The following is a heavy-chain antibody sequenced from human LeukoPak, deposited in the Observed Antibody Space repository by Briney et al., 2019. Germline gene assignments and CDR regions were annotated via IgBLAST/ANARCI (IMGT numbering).Heavy chain of an antibody. CDR1: GYTFTGYY. D-gene: IGHD3-10*01. CDR3: ARDSLWFGARLGYYYYYYMDV. Sequence: ASVKVSCKASGYTFTGYYMHWVRQAPGQGLEWMGWINPNSGGTNYAQKFQGRVTMTRDTSISTAYMELSRLRSDDTAVYYCARDSLWFGARLGYYYYYYMDVWGKGTTVTISS. V-gene: IGHV1-2*02. J-gene: IGHJ6*03. CDR2: INPNSGGT.